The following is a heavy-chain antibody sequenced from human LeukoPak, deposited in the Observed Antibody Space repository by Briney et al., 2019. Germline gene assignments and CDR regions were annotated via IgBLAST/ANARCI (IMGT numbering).Heavy chain of an antibody. CDR1: GFTFSTYN. J-gene: IGHJ3*02. D-gene: IGHD1-26*01. CDR3: ARDVGASAPDAFDI. V-gene: IGHV3-21*01. Sequence: GGSLRLSCAASGFTFSTYNMNWVRQAPGKGLEWVSSISSSSNYIYYADSVKGRFTISRDNAKNSLYLQMTSLRAEATDVYYCARDVGASAPDAFDIWGQGTMVTVSS. CDR2: ISSSSNYI.